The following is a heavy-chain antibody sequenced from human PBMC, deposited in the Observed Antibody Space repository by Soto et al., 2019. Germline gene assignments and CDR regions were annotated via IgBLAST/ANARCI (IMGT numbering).Heavy chain of an antibody. V-gene: IGHV3-23*01. J-gene: IGHJ4*02. CDR1: GFTFSSYA. CDR2: ISGSGGST. Sequence: GGSLRLSCAASGFTFSSYAMSWVRQAPGKGLEWVSAISGSGGSTYYADSVKGRFTISRDNSKNTLYLQMNSLRAEDTAVYYCAKGAPRYYYDSSGYYFYYFDYWGQGTLVTVSS. D-gene: IGHD3-22*01. CDR3: AKGAPRYYYDSSGYYFYYFDY.